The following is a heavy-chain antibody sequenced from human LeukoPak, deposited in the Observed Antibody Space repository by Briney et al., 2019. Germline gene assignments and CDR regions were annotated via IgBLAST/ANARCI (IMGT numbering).Heavy chain of an antibody. CDR2: IYPGDSDT. CDR3: ARRDILTGYYDYFDY. Sequence: GESLKISCQGSGYSFTSYWIGWVRQVPGKGLEWMGIIYPGDSDTRYSPSFQGQVTISADKSISTAYLQWSSLKASDTAMYYCARRDILTGYYDYFDYWGQGTLVTVSS. J-gene: IGHJ4*02. V-gene: IGHV5-51*01. CDR1: GYSFTSYW. D-gene: IGHD3-9*01.